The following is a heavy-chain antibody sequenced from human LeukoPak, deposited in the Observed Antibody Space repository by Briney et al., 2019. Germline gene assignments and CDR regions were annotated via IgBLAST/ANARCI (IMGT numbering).Heavy chain of an antibody. Sequence: GGSLRLSCAASGFTFSSVSLHWVRQAPGQGPEWVAVISFDGRVKYYGDSVKGRFTISRDNSKNTVYLEMNSLRAEDTAVYYCAKEYAHDNWFFELWGRGTLVTVSA. J-gene: IGHJ2*01. CDR1: GFTFSSVS. CDR2: ISFDGRVK. CDR3: AKEYAHDNWFFEL. D-gene: IGHD2-8*01. V-gene: IGHV3-30*18.